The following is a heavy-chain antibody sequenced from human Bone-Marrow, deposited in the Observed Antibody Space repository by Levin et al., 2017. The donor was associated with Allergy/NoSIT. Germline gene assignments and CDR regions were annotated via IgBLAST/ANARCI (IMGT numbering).Heavy chain of an antibody. CDR2: IYHSGST. CDR1: GGSISSSNW. CDR3: ARRSGIRCSGGSCYSGDFDY. D-gene: IGHD2-15*01. V-gene: IGHV4-4*02. Sequence: SETLSLTCAVSGGSISSSNWWSWVRQPPGKGLEWIGEIYHSGSTNYNPSLKSRVTISVDKSKNQFSLKLSSVTAADTAVYYCARRSGIRCSGGSCYSGDFDYWGQGTLVTVSS. J-gene: IGHJ4*02.